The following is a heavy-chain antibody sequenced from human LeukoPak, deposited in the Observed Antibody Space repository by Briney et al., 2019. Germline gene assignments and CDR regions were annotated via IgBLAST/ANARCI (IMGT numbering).Heavy chain of an antibody. CDR2: IYHSGST. CDR1: GGSISSGGYS. Sequence: SQTLSLTCAVSGGSISSGGYSWSWIRQPPGKGLEWIGYIYHSGSTYYNPSLKSRVTISVDRSKNQFSLKLSSVTAADTAAYYCARGSYCGGDCYSGWFDPWGQGTLVTVSS. J-gene: IGHJ5*02. CDR3: ARGSYCGGDCYSGWFDP. V-gene: IGHV4-30-2*01. D-gene: IGHD2-21*02.